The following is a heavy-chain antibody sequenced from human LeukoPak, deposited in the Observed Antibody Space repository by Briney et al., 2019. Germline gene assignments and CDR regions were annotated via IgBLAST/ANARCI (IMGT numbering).Heavy chain of an antibody. CDR1: GFTFSSYS. D-gene: IGHD3-9*01. V-gene: IGHV3-48*01. J-gene: IGHJ5*02. Sequence: GGFLRLSFAASGFTFSSYSMNWVRQAPGKGLEWVSYISGSSITIYYADSVKGRFPISRDNAKNSLYLQMSSLRTENTAVYCGATAAVAGYYSWGQGSLVTVSS. CDR3: ATAAVAGYYS. CDR2: ISGSSITI.